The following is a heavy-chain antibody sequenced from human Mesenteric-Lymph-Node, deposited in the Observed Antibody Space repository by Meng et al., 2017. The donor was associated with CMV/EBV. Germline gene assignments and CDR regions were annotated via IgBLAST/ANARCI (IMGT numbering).Heavy chain of an antibody. J-gene: IGHJ4*01. Sequence: ASVKVSCKASGYTFTSYGISWVRQAPGQGLEWMGWISAYNGNTNYAQKLQGRVTMTTDTSTSTAYMELRSLRSDDTAVYYCARIFSGTYLYYFDDWGHGTLVTVSS. V-gene: IGHV1-18*01. D-gene: IGHD1-26*01. CDR1: GYTFTSYG. CDR2: ISAYNGNT. CDR3: ARIFSGTYLYYFDD.